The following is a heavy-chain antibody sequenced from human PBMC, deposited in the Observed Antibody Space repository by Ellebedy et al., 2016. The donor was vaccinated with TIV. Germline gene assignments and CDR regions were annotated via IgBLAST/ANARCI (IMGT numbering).Heavy chain of an antibody. CDR3: ARDIGYNCFDH. Sequence: PGGSLRLSCAASGFTFSSYWMGWVRQAPGKGLEWVANINADGSLEYYVDSVKGRFTISRDNAKNSLCLQMNSLRAEDTAVYYGARDIGYNCFDHWGQGNLVTVSA. CDR1: GFTFSSYW. J-gene: IGHJ5*02. CDR2: INADGSLE. V-gene: IGHV3-7*01. D-gene: IGHD5-12*01.